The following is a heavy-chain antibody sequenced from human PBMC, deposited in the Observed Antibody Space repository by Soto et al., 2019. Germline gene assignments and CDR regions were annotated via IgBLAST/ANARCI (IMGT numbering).Heavy chain of an antibody. J-gene: IGHJ5*02. V-gene: IGHV3-33*01. CDR2: IWYDGSNK. Sequence: GGSLRLSCAASGFTFSSYDMHWVRQAPGKGLEWVAVIWYDGSNKYYADSVKGRFTISRDNSKNTLYLQMNSLRAEDTAVYYCARESIAVAGTNWFDPWGQGTLVTVSS. D-gene: IGHD6-19*01. CDR1: GFTFSSYD. CDR3: ARESIAVAGTNWFDP.